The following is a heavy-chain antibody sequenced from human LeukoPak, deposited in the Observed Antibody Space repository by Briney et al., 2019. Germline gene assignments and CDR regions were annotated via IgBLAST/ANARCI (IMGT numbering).Heavy chain of an antibody. J-gene: IGHJ4*02. CDR2: IIPIFGTA. CDR3: ARDRKVNGGYSYGFGY. D-gene: IGHD5-18*01. Sequence: SVKVSCKASGGTFSSYAISWVRQAPGQGLEWMGGIIPIFGTANYAQKFQGRVTITTDESTSTAYMELSSLRSENTAVYYCARDRKVNGGYSYGFGYWGQGTLVTVSS. CDR1: GGTFSSYA. V-gene: IGHV1-69*05.